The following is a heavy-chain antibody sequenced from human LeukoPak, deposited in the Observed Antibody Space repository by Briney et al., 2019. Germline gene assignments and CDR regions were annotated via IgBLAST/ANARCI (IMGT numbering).Heavy chain of an antibody. CDR1: RGSITSYY. D-gene: IGHD6-13*01. J-gene: IGHJ4*02. V-gene: IGHV4-59*01. CDR2: IYYNEST. CDR3: ARSLEISSCDFDY. Sequence: SETLSLTCTATRGSITSYYWSWIRQPPGKGLEWIGYIYYNESTNYNPSLKSRVTISVDTSKNQFSLKLSSVTAADTAVYYCARSLEISSCDFDYWGKGTLVTVSS.